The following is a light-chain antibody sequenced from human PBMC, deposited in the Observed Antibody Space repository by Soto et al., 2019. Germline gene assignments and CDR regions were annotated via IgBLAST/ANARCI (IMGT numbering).Light chain of an antibody. CDR1: SSDVGSYNL. J-gene: IGLJ1*01. CDR3: CSYAGSSTFFYV. CDR2: EGS. Sequence: SALTHPASVSGSPGQSITISCTGTSSDVGSYNLVSWYQQHPGKAPKLMIYEGSKRPSGVSNRSSGSKSGNTASLTISGLQAEDEADYYCCSYAGSSTFFYVLGTGTKVTVL. V-gene: IGLV2-23*03.